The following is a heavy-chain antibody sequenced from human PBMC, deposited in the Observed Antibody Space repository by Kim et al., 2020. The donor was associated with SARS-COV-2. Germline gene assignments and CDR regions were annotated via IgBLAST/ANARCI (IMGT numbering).Heavy chain of an antibody. CDR2: IYYSGST. V-gene: IGHV4-39*02. J-gene: IGHJ4*02. Sequence: SETLSLTCTVSGGSISSSSYYWGWIRQPPGKGLEWIGSIYYSGSTYYNPSLKSRVTISVDTSKNQFSLKLSSVTAADTAVYYCARERRFLEWFSPRTFDYWGQGTLVTVSS. CDR1: GGSISSSSYY. CDR3: ARERRFLEWFSPRTFDY. D-gene: IGHD3-3*01.